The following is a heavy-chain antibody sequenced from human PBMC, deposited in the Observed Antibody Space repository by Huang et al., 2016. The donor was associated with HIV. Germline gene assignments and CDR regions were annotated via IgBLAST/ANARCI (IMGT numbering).Heavy chain of an antibody. Sequence: QQQLQQWGAGLLKPSETLSLTCAVYGVSFTNYYWGWIRQPPGKGLEWIGEINNGGRTQYSPALKSRVTISSDTSKNQVSLKLTSVSAADTAVYYCVRGPRYVSADWYARLRNYWFFDLWGRGSLVSVSS. D-gene: IGHD3-9*01. V-gene: IGHV4-34*01. CDR1: GVSFTNYY. CDR2: INNGGRT. J-gene: IGHJ2*01. CDR3: VRGPRYVSADWYARLRNYWFFDL.